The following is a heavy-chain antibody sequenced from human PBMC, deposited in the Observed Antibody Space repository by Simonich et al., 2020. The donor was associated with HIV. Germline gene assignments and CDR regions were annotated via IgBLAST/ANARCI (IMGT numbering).Heavy chain of an antibody. CDR2: ISSSSSYR. Sequence: EVQLVESGGGLVKPGGSLRLSCAASGFTFSSYSMNWVRQAPGKGVEWVSSISSSSSYRYYADSVQGRFTISRDNAKNSLYLQMNSLRAEDTAVYYCARETGEGYFDLWGRGTLLTVSS. J-gene: IGHJ2*01. D-gene: IGHD7-27*01. CDR1: GFTFSSYS. CDR3: ARETGEGYFDL. V-gene: IGHV3-21*01.